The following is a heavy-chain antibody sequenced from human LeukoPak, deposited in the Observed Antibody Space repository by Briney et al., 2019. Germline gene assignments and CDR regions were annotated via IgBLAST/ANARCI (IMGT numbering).Heavy chain of an antibody. Sequence: SETLSLTCTVSGVSISSSNSYWGWIRQPPGKGLEWIGSIYYSGNTYYNASLKSQVSISIDTSKNQFSLRLTSVTAADTAVYYCARRDSSGYYLGVAWFDPWGQGTLVTVSS. CDR3: ARRDSSGYYLGVAWFDP. V-gene: IGHV4-39*01. CDR2: IYYSGNT. D-gene: IGHD3-22*01. CDR1: GVSISSSNSY. J-gene: IGHJ5*02.